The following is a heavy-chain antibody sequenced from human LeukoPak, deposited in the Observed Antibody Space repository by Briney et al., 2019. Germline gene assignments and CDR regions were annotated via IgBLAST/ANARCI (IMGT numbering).Heavy chain of an antibody. J-gene: IGHJ4*02. CDR3: ARANYDYVWGSYRSYYFDY. CDR2: INSDGSST. D-gene: IGHD3-16*02. V-gene: IGHV3-74*01. Sequence: PGGSLRLSCAASGFTFSSYAMSWVRQAPGKGLVWVSRINSDGSSTSYADSVKGRFTISRDNAKNTLYLQMNSLRAEDTAVYYCARANYDYVWGSYRSYYFDYWGQGTLVTVSS. CDR1: GFTFSSYA.